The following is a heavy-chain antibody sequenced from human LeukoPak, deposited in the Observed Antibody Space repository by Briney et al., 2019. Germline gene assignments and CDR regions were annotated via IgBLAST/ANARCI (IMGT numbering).Heavy chain of an antibody. V-gene: IGHV4-59*01. CDR1: GGSISSYY. J-gene: IGHJ6*03. D-gene: IGHD3-3*01. CDR3: ARSPHLTSPTYYDFWSGYRKSRYYYYYMDV. Sequence: SETLSLTCTVSGGSISSYYWSWIRQPPGKGLEWIGYIYYSGSTNYNPSLKSRVTISVDTSKNQFSLKLSSVTAADTAVYYCARSPHLTSPTYYDFWSGYRKSRYYYYYMDVWGKGTTVTVSS. CDR2: IYYSGST.